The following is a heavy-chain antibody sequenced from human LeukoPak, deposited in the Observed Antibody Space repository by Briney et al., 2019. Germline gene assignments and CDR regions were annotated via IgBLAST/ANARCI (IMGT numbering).Heavy chain of an antibody. CDR3: AKDDYYYYYMDV. CDR2: ISGSGGTT. Sequence: GGSLRLSCVASGFTFSSFAMSWVRQAPGKGLEWVSAISGSGGTTYYADFVKGRFTISRDNSQNTLYLQMNSLRAEDTAVYYCAKDDYYYYYMDVWGKGTTVTVSS. CDR1: GFTFSSFA. V-gene: IGHV3-23*01. J-gene: IGHJ6*03.